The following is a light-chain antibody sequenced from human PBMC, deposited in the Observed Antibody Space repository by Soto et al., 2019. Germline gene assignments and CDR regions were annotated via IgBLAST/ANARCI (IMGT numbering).Light chain of an antibody. CDR1: QTVSSNF. V-gene: IGKV3-20*01. CDR2: GAS. J-gene: IGKJ1*01. CDR3: QKYDNSPRT. Sequence: EIVLTQSPGTLSLSPGERATLSCRASQTVSSNFLAWYQQKPGKAPRLLIYGASNRATGIPDRFSGSGSGTDFTLAISRLEPEDFAVYYCQKYDNSPRTFGQGTKVEIK.